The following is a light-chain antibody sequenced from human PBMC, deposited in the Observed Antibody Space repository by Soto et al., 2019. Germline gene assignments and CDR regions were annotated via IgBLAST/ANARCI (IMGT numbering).Light chain of an antibody. V-gene: IGKV4-1*01. Sequence: DIVMTQSPDSLAVSLGERATINCKSSQNVLYSSNNKNYLTWYQQKPGQPPKLLIYWASTRESGVPDRFSGSGSGTDFTLTINSLQAEDVAVYYCQQYYSTPLTFGQGTKLEI. CDR3: QQYYSTPLT. CDR2: WAS. CDR1: QNVLYSSNNKNY. J-gene: IGKJ2*01.